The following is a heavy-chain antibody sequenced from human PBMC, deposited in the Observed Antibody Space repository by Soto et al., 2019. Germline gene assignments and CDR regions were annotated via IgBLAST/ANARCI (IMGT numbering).Heavy chain of an antibody. D-gene: IGHD3-16*02. CDR1: GFIFSNYG. J-gene: IGHJ6*02. Sequence: GGSLRLSCAASGFIFSNYGMHWVRQAPGKGLEWVAVVWYDGDNKYYADSVKGRFTISRDSSKNTLDLHMNNVRTEDTAVYYCANDYRTTYYGMDVWGQGTTVTAP. CDR3: ANDYRTTYYGMDV. CDR2: VWYDGDNK. V-gene: IGHV3-30*02.